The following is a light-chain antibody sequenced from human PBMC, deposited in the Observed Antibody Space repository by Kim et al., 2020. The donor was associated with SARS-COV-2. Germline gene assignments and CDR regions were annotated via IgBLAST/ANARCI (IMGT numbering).Light chain of an antibody. Sequence: VPPGERATLSCRASQSVSSNLAWYQQKPGQAPRLLIYGASTRATGIPARFSGSGSGTEFTLTISSLQSEDFAVYYCQQYNNWPPLTFGGGTKVEIK. CDR1: QSVSSN. V-gene: IGKV3-15*01. CDR2: GAS. J-gene: IGKJ4*01. CDR3: QQYNNWPPLT.